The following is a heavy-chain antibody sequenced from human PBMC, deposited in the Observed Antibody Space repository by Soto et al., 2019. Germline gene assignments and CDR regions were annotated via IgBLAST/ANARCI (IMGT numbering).Heavy chain of an antibody. J-gene: IGHJ4*02. CDR3: AGDGGNSY. Sequence: GGSLRLSCAVTGFTLRGNGMSWVRQAPGKGLEWVSSITIVGTYYADSAKGRFTFSTDYSRNTIFLQMNRLRVEDSAIYYCAGDGGNSYLGQGALVTVSS. CDR2: ITIVGT. D-gene: IGHD2-15*01. V-gene: IGHV3-53*01. CDR1: GFTLRGNG.